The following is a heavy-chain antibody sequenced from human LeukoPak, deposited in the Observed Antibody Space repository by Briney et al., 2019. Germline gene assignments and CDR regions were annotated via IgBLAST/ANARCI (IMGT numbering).Heavy chain of an antibody. Sequence: SDTLSLTCTVSAGSISSYYWSWTRQPPGKGLEWIGYIHYSGSTNQNPSLKSRVTISVDTSKNQFSLNLSSVTAADTAVYYCARVGSYAFDIWGQGTMVTVSS. CDR3: ARVGSYAFDI. V-gene: IGHV4-59*07. CDR1: AGSISSYY. CDR2: IHYSGST. J-gene: IGHJ3*02.